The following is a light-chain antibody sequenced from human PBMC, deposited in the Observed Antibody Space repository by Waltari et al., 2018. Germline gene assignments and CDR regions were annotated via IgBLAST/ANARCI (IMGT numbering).Light chain of an antibody. Sequence: QSALTQPASVSGSPGQSITISCTGTTSTFWIYALVSWYQQHPDKAPKLMVYEGTKRPPGISTRFSGAKSGNTASLTISGLQAEDEADYYCCSYAGNTVWVFGGGTKLTVL. CDR2: EGT. J-gene: IGLJ3*02. CDR1: TSTFWIYAL. V-gene: IGLV2-23*01. CDR3: CSYAGNTVWV.